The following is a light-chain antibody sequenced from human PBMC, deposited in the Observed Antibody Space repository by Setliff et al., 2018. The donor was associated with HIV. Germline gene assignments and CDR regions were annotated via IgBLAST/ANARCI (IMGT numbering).Light chain of an antibody. J-gene: IGLJ1*01. CDR2: DVS. Sequence: QSALTQPRSVSGPPGQSVTISCTGTSSDVGTYNYVSWYQQHPGKAPKLMIYDVSKRPSGVPDRFSGSKSGNTASLTISGLQAEDEADYHCCSYAGNSYVFGTGTKVTVL. V-gene: IGLV2-11*01. CDR1: SSDVGTYNY. CDR3: CSYAGNSYV.